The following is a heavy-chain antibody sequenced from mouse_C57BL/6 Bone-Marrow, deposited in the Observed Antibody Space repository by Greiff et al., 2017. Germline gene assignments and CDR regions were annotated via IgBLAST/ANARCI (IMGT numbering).Heavy chain of an antibody. Sequence: VQLQQSGAELVRPGASVKLSCTASGFNIKDYYMHWVKQRPEQGLEWIGRIDPEDGDTEYAPKFQGKATMTADTSSNTAYLQLSSLTSEDTAVYYWTSPYYCGSSYGYWGQGTTLTVSS. CDR1: GFNIKDYY. V-gene: IGHV14-1*01. CDR3: TSPYYCGSSYGY. J-gene: IGHJ2*01. D-gene: IGHD1-1*01. CDR2: IDPEDGDT.